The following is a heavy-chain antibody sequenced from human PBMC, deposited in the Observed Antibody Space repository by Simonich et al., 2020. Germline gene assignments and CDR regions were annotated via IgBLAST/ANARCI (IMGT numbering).Heavy chain of an antibody. V-gene: IGHV4-34*01. CDR1: GGSFSGYY. D-gene: IGHD1-1*01. CDR3: ARRANWNWYFDL. Sequence: QVQLQQWGAGLLKPSETMSRTCAVYGGSFSGYYWSSMRQPPGKGLEWIGERHHSGSTNYKPYLKRRSTISVDTSKNQFSRKLSSVTAADTAVYYCARRANWNWYFDLWGRGTLVTVSS. CDR2: RHHSGST. J-gene: IGHJ2*01.